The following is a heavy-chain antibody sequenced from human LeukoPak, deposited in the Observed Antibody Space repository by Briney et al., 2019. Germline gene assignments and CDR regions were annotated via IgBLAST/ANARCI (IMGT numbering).Heavy chain of an antibody. CDR3: ARYGYSYGPTYFDY. CDR2: IYTSGST. CDR1: GGSISSYY. V-gene: IGHV4-4*07. J-gene: IGHJ4*02. Sequence: SETLSLTCTVSGGSISSYYSSWIRQPAGKGLEWIGRIYTSGSTNYNPSLKSRVTMSVDTSKNQFSLKLSSVTAADTAVYYCARYGYSYGPTYFDYWGQGTLVTVSS. D-gene: IGHD5-18*01.